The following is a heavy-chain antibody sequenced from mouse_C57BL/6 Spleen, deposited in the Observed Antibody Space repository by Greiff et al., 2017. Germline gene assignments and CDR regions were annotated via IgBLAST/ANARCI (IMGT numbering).Heavy chain of an antibody. V-gene: IGHV1-47*01. J-gene: IGHJ1*03. CDR2: FHPYNDDT. D-gene: IGHD1-1*01. Sequence: QVQLQQSGAELVKPGASVKMSCKASGYTFTTYPIEWMKQNHGKSLEWIGNFHPYNDDTKYNEKFKGKATLTVEKSSSTVYLELSRLTSDDSAVYYCARGVYYGSSYWYFDVRGTGTTVTVSS. CDR3: ARGVYYGSSYWYFDV. CDR1: GYTFTTYP.